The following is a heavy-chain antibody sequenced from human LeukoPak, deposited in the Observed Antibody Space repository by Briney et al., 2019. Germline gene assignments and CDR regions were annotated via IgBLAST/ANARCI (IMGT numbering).Heavy chain of an antibody. V-gene: IGHV3-21*01. D-gene: IGHD7-27*01. CDR3: ARDGNPGDGPTSLLGY. CDR1: GFAFSRYS. Sequence: GGSLRLSCAASGFAFSRYSVNWVRQAPGKGLEWVSSITHNSRYKYYADSVRGRFTIYRDNARGSVFLQMNSLSAEDTAVYYCARDGNPGDGPTSLLGYWGQGTLVTVSS. J-gene: IGHJ4*02. CDR2: ITHNSRYK.